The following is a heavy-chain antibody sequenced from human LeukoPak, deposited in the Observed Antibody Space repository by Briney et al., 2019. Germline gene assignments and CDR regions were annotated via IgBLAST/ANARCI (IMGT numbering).Heavy chain of an antibody. CDR2: IYYSGIT. CDR1: GGSISNYY. Sequence: SETLSLTCTVSGGSISNYYWSWIRQSPAKGLEWIGYIYYSGITNYNPSLKSRVTISVDTSKNQFSLKLSSVTAADTAVYYCARAVAGTREFDYWGQGTLVTVSS. CDR3: ARAVAGTREFDY. V-gene: IGHV4-59*01. D-gene: IGHD6-19*01. J-gene: IGHJ4*02.